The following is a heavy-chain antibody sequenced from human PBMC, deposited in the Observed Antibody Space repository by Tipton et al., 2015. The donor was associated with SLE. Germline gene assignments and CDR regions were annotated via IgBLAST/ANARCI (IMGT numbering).Heavy chain of an antibody. CDR1: GGSISSYY. CDR2: IYYGGTA. J-gene: IGHJ4*02. D-gene: IGHD5-24*01. CDR3: ARARDGYNPPLGY. V-gene: IGHV4-59*01. Sequence: GLVKPSETLSLTCTVSGGSISSYYWSWIRQPPGKGLEWIGYIYYGGTAHSNPSLNSRVTISVDRSKNQVSLEMHSVTAADTAVYYCARARDGYNPPLGYWGQGTLVTVSS.